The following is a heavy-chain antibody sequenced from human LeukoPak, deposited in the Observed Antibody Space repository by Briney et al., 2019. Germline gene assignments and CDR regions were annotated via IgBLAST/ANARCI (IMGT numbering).Heavy chain of an antibody. CDR2: IDWDDDT. CDR3: ARMNRGNYFDY. V-gene: IGHV2-70*11. J-gene: IGHJ4*02. Sequence: RESGPTLVNPTQTLTLTCTFSGFSLNASGMCVSWIRQPPGKALELLARIDWDDDTYYSTSLNTRLTISKDTSKNQVVLTMTNMDPVDTATYYCARMNRGNYFDYWGQGTLVTVSS. CDR1: GFSLNASGMC. D-gene: IGHD7-27*01.